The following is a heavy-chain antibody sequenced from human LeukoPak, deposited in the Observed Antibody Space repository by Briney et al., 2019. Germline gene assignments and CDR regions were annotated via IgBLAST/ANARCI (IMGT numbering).Heavy chain of an antibody. CDR3: AKGDTTWELPHDY. V-gene: IGHV3-23*01. J-gene: IGHJ4*02. CDR1: GFTFSSYA. Sequence: GGSLRLSCAASGFTFSSYAMSWVRQAPGKGLEWVSAISGSGGITSYAGSVKGRFTISRDNSKNTLYLQMNSLRAEDTAVYYCAKGDTTWELPHDYWGQGTLVTVSS. D-gene: IGHD1-26*01. CDR2: ISGSGGIT.